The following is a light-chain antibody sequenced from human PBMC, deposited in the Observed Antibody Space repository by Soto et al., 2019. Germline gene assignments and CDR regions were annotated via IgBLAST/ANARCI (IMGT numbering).Light chain of an antibody. J-gene: IGKJ4*01. CDR1: LFIANH. V-gene: IGKV3-15*01. Sequence: IVMTQSPATLSVSAGERVIFSCAARLFIANHLAWYQHKPGQSPRLLIHAASTGAPGVPARFSGSWSGAEFTITIDRLQSDDSAIYYCQQYYRWPVTFGGGTKVDIK. CDR2: AAS. CDR3: QQYYRWPVT.